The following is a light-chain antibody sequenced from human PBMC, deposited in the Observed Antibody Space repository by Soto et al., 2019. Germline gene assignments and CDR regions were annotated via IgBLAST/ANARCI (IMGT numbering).Light chain of an antibody. CDR2: RAS. CDR1: QSVSSDY. Sequence: EIGLTQSTCTLSLSTGERATLSCRASQSVSSDYLAWYQQKPGQAPRLLISRASRRATGIPDRFSGSGSGTDFTLTITRLEAEDFADYYCQLYGGSRPFTFGPGTKVDIK. CDR3: QLYGGSRPFT. V-gene: IGKV3-20*01. J-gene: IGKJ3*01.